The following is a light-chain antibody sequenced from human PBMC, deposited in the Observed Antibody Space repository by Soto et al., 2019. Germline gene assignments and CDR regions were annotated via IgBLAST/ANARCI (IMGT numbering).Light chain of an antibody. CDR2: GAS. J-gene: IGKJ4*01. CDR1: QSVSSSY. Sequence: ERVLTHAPGAPSISTGERATLSCRASQSVSSSYLAWYQQKPGQAPRLLIYGASSRATGIPDRFSGSGSGTDFTLTISRLEPEDFAVYYCQQYGSSPLTFGGGPRWIS. V-gene: IGKV3-20*01. CDR3: QQYGSSPLT.